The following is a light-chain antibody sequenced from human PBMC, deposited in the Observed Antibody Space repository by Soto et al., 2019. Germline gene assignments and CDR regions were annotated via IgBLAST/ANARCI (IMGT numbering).Light chain of an antibody. CDR3: SSYTTTGTVV. J-gene: IGLJ2*01. V-gene: IGLV2-14*01. Sequence: QSALTQPASVSGSPGQSITFSCTGTSSDVGGYDYVSWYQKHPGKAPKLMIYEVTNRPSGVSNRFSGSKSGNTASLTISGLQAEDEADYYCSSYTTTGTVVFGGGTKLTV. CDR1: SSDVGGYDY. CDR2: EVT.